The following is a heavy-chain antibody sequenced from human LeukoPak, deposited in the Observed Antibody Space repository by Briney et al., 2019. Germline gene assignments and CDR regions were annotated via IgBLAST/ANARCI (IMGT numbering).Heavy chain of an antibody. V-gene: IGHV1-69*13. CDR2: IIPIFGTA. Sequence: GASVKVSCKASGGTFSSYAISWVRQAPGQGLEWMGGIIPIFGTANYAQKFQGRVTITADESTSTAYMELSSLRSEDTAVYYCARGRPILPRPRYCSSTSCYTYAFDIWGQGTMVTVSS. CDR1: GGTFSSYA. J-gene: IGHJ3*02. CDR3: ARGRPILPRPRYCSSTSCYTYAFDI. D-gene: IGHD2-2*02.